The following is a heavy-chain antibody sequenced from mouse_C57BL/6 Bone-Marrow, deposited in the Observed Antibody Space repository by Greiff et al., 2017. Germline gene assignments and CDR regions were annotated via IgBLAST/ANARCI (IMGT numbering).Heavy chain of an antibody. D-gene: IGHD2-5*01. J-gene: IGHJ3*01. V-gene: IGHV1-80*01. Sequence: QVQLQQSGAELVKPGASVKISCKASGYAFSSYWMNWVKQRPGKGLEWIGQLYPGDGDTTYNGKFKGKATLTADKSSSTAYLQLSSLTSEDSAVSFCARSAYYSNYGFAYWGQGTLVTVSA. CDR2: LYPGDGDT. CDR3: ARSAYYSNYGFAY. CDR1: GYAFSSYW.